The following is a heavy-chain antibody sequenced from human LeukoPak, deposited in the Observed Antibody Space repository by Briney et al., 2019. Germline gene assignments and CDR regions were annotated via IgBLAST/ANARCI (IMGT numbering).Heavy chain of an antibody. D-gene: IGHD2-2*01. J-gene: IGHJ6*03. Sequence: GGSLRLSCAASGFTFSSYGMHWVRQAPGKGLEWVAVISYDGSNKYYADSVKGRFTISRDNSKNTLYLQMNSLRAEDTAVYYCAKDVRGYCSSTSCPTQPIYYYYYYMDVWGKGTTVTVSS. V-gene: IGHV3-30*18. CDR3: AKDVRGYCSSTSCPTQPIYYYYYYMDV. CDR1: GFTFSSYG. CDR2: ISYDGSNK.